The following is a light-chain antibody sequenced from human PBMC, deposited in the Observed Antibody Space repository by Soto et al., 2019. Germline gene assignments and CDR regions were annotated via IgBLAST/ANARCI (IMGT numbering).Light chain of an antibody. J-gene: IGKJ3*01. V-gene: IGKV1-33*01. CDR2: GAS. Sequence: DIQMTQSPSSLSASVGARVSITCQASQDIRTSLRWSQQKPGRAPKLLIYGASNLETGGPSRFRGSGSDTDVTFTISSLQPEDIATFYCQQNDNLPPFTFSPGTKVDIK. CDR1: QDIRTS. CDR3: QQNDNLPPFT.